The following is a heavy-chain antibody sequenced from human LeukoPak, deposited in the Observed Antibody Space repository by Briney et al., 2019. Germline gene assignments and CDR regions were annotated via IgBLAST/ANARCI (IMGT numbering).Heavy chain of an antibody. D-gene: IGHD2-8*01. CDR2: IYYSGST. CDR3: ARSLYPPDAFDI. CDR1: GGSISSYY. V-gene: IGHV4-59*01. J-gene: IGHJ3*02. Sequence: PSETLSLTCTVSGGSISSYYWSWIRQPLGKGLEWIGYIYYSGSTNYNPSLKSRVTISVDTSKNQFSLKLSSVTAADTAVYYCARSLYPPDAFDIWGQGTMVTVSS.